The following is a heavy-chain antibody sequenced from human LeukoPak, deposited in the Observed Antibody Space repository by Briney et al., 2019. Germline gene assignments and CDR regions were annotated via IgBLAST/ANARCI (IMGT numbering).Heavy chain of an antibody. D-gene: IGHD2-2*01. J-gene: IGHJ6*03. CDR3: ARDPRMVVAAGLPYYYYYYMDV. CDR1: GYTFTSYY. Sequence: ASVKVSCKASGYTFTSYYMHWVRQAPGQGLEWMGIINPSGGSTSYAQKFQGRVTMTRDTSTSTVYMELSSLRSEDTAVYYCARDPRMVVAAGLPYYYYYYMDVWGKGTTVTVSS. CDR2: INPSGGST. V-gene: IGHV1-46*01.